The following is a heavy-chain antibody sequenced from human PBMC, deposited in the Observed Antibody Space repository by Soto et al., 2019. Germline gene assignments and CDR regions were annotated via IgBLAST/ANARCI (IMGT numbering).Heavy chain of an antibody. CDR3: ATYSRDYGSGRAFDI. J-gene: IGHJ3*02. CDR2: IYYSGST. CDR1: CGAISSGGYC. V-gene: IGHV4-31*03. Sequence: SSTLALTCTVSCGAISSGGYCWSCIRQHPGKGLEWIGYIYYSGSTYYNPSLKSRVTISVDTSKNQFSLKLSSVTAADTAVYYCATYSRDYGSGRAFDIWGQGTMVTVSS. D-gene: IGHD3-10*01.